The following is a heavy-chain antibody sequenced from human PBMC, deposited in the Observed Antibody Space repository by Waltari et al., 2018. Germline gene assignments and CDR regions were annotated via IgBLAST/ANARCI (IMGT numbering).Heavy chain of an antibody. CDR1: GYTFTGYY. V-gene: IGHV1-46*01. D-gene: IGHD3-22*01. Sequence: QVQLVQSGAEVKKPGASVRVSCTASGYTFTGYYMPWVRTAPGQGLEWMGRINPNSGGSTSYAQKFQGRVTMTRDTSTSTVYMELSSLRSEDTAVYYCARDYYDSSGYSGFGWFDPWGQGTLVTVSS. CDR3: ARDYYDSSGYSGFGWFDP. J-gene: IGHJ5*02. CDR2: INPNSGGST.